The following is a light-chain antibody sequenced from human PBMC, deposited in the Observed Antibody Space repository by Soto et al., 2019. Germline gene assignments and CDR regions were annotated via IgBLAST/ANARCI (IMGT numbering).Light chain of an antibody. V-gene: IGKV1-39*01. CDR3: QQSYSTPIT. CDR1: QSISSY. CDR2: AAS. J-gene: IGKJ5*01. Sequence: DIQVTQSPAFLSGSVGDRVTITCTASQSISSYLNWYQQKPGKAPKLLIYAASSLQSGVPSRFSGSGSGTDFTLTISSLQPEDFATYYCQQSYSTPITFGQVTRLEIK.